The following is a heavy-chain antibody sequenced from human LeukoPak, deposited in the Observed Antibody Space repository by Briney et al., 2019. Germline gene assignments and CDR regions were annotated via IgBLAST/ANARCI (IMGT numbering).Heavy chain of an antibody. J-gene: IGHJ4*02. CDR3: AKGSALWDWSYYFDY. D-gene: IGHD3-10*01. Sequence: PGGSLRLSCAASGFTFSSYAMSWVRQAPGKGLEWVSATSGSGGSTYYADSVKGRFTISRDNSKNTLYLQMNSLRAEDTAVYYCAKGSALWDWSYYFDYWGQGTLVTVSS. V-gene: IGHV3-23*01. CDR2: TSGSGGST. CDR1: GFTFSSYA.